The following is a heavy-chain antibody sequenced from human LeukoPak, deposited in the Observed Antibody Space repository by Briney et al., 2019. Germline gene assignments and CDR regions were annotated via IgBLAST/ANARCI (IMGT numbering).Heavy chain of an antibody. V-gene: IGHV3-9*01. CDR1: GFTFDDYA. CDR3: AKSYQPLPAWFDP. D-gene: IGHD6-25*01. J-gene: IGHJ5*02. CDR2: ISWNSGSI. Sequence: GRSLRLSCAASGFTFDDYAMHWVRQAPGKGLEWVSGISWNSGSIGYADSVKGRFTISRDNAKNSLYLQMNSLRAEDTALYYCAKSYQPLPAWFDPWGQGTLVTVSS.